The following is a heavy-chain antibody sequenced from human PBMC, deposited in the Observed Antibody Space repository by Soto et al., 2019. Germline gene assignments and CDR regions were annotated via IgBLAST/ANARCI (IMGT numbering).Heavy chain of an antibody. V-gene: IGHV3-21*01. J-gene: IGHJ5*02. CDR3: AKDPNYDFWSGYSGSGWFDP. D-gene: IGHD3-3*01. Sequence: PGGSLRLSCAASGFTFNSYSMNWVRQTPGKGLEWVSSISGSSSNMYYADSVKGRFTISRDNAKNSLYLQMNSLRAEDTAVYYCAKDPNYDFWSGYSGSGWFDPWGQGTLVTVSS. CDR1: GFTFNSYS. CDR2: ISGSSSNM.